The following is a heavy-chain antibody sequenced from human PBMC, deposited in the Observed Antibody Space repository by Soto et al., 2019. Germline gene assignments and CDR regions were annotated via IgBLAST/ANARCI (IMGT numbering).Heavy chain of an antibody. D-gene: IGHD6-6*01. J-gene: IGHJ4*02. CDR3: ARTKYSSSSALYDY. CDR1: GDSLSSSSYY. Sequence: SETLSLTCTVSGDSLSSSSYYWGWIRQPPGKGLEWIGSFYYSGTTYYNPSLKSRVTISVDTSKNQLSLKLNSVTAADTAVYYCARTKYSSSSALYDYWGQGTLVTVSS. V-gene: IGHV4-39*01. CDR2: FYYSGTT.